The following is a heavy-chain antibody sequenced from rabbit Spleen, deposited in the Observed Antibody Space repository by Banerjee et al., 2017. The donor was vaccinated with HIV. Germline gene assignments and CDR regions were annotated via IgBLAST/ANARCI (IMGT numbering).Heavy chain of an antibody. J-gene: IGHJ4*01. CDR3: ARGAWSTDCMNL. CDR1: GFTISSNDC. V-gene: IGHV1S45*01. Sequence: QEQLVESGGGLVQPEGSLTLTCTASGFTISSNDCMGWVRQPPGKGLEWIGCMHSGAGRTYYASWVNGRFTISKTSSTTVDLQMTSLTVADTATYFCARGAWSTDCMNLWGPGTLVTVS. CDR2: MHSGAGRT. D-gene: IGHD7-1*01.